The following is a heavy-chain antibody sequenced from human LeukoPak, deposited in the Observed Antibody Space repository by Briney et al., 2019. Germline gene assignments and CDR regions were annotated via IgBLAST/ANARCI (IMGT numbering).Heavy chain of an antibody. V-gene: IGHV4-59*12. CDR3: ARDPDNYGYYYMEV. D-gene: IGHD1-14*01. CDR1: GGSISSYY. Sequence: SETLSLTCTVSGGSISSYYWSWIRQPPGKGLEWIGYIYYSGSTNYNPSLKSRVTISVDTSKNQFSLKLSSVTAADTAVYYCARDPDNYGYYYMEVWGKGTTVTVSS. CDR2: IYYSGST. J-gene: IGHJ6*03.